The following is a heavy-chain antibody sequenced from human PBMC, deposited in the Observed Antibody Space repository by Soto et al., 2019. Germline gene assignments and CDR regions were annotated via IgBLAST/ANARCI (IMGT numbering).Heavy chain of an antibody. Sequence: EVLLLESGGGLVQPGGSLRLSCAASGFTFSSYAMNWVRQAPGKGLEWVSDISGTGRSTYYADYVKGRFTISRDNSKYTLFLQMNSLSAEDTAVYYCAKRARDRYNSPIDYWGQGTLVTVS. CDR3: AKRARDRYNSPIDY. CDR1: GFTFSSYA. D-gene: IGHD5-12*01. V-gene: IGHV3-23*01. J-gene: IGHJ4*02. CDR2: ISGTGRST.